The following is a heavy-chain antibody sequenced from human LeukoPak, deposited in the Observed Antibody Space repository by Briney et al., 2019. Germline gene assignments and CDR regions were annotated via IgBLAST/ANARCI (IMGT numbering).Heavy chain of an antibody. V-gene: IGHV1-3*01. D-gene: IGHD4-17*01. CDR3: ARDRGPDYGDHSKGVFDY. CDR1: GYTFTSYA. Sequence: GASVKVSCKASGYTFTSYAMHWMRQAPGQRLEWMGWINAGNGNTKYSQKFQGRVTITRDTSASTAYMELSSLRSEDTAVYYCARDRGPDYGDHSKGVFDYWGQGTLVTVSS. CDR2: INAGNGNT. J-gene: IGHJ4*02.